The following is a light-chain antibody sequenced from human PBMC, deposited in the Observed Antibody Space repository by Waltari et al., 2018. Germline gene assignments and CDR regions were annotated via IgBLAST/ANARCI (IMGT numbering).Light chain of an antibody. CDR2: YDS. J-gene: IGLJ2*01. CDR3: QVWDRTTDHPI. Sequence: SFVLTQPPSLSVAPGKTARISCGADNLGSKSVHWHQLKPGQAPVLVIFYDSSRPSGIPERFSGSNSGDTATLIINRVEAGDEADYYCQVWDRTTDHPIFGGGTKLTVL. V-gene: IGLV3-21*04. CDR1: NLGSKS.